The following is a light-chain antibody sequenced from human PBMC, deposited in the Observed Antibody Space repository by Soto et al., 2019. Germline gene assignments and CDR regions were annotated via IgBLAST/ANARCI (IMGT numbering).Light chain of an antibody. J-gene: IGLJ3*02. V-gene: IGLV1-44*01. CDR1: SSNIGRNT. CDR2: NNN. Sequence: QSVLTQPPSASGTPGQRVTISCSGSSSNIGRNTVNWYQQFPGTAPTLLIYNNNERPSWVPDQFSGSKSGTSASLAISGLLSEDEADDYCAAWDASLNGWVFGGGTKLTVL. CDR3: AAWDASLNGWV.